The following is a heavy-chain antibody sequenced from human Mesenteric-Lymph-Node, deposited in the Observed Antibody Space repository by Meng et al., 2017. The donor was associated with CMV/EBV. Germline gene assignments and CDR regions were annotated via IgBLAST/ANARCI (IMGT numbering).Heavy chain of an antibody. CDR3: ARAKRLQLLSYYYGMDV. V-gene: IGHV4-38-2*02. CDR1: GYSISSGYY. J-gene: IGHJ6*02. CDR2: IYHSGST. Sequence: SETLSLTCTVSGYSISSGYYWGWIRQPPGKGLEWIGSIYHSGSTYYNPSLKSRVTISVDTSKNQFSLKLSSVTAADTAVYYCARAKRLQLLSYYYGMDVWGQGTTVTVSS. D-gene: IGHD2-2*01.